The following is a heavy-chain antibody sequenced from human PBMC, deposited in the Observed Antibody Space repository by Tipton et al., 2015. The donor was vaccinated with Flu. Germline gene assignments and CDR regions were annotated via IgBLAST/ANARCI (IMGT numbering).Heavy chain of an antibody. J-gene: IGHJ5*02. CDR2: INQDGSEK. V-gene: IGHV3-7*01. Sequence: SGFTFRTNGMHWVRQAPGKGLEWVAHINQDGSEKNYVDSVKGRFTISRDNAKNSLYLQMNSLRADDTALYYCVRFAGGSWGQGTLVTVSS. CDR1: GFTFRTNG. CDR3: VRFAGGS. D-gene: IGHD3-16*01.